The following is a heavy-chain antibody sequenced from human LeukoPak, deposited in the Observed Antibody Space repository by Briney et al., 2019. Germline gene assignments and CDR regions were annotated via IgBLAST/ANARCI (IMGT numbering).Heavy chain of an antibody. CDR1: GYTFTSYG. Sequence: GASVKVSCKASGYTFTSYGISWVRQAPGQGLEWMGWISAYNGNTNYAQKLQGRVTMTTDTSTSTAYMELRSLRSGDTAVYYCASQSSSWSIDYWGQGTLVTVSS. D-gene: IGHD6-13*01. V-gene: IGHV1-18*01. CDR2: ISAYNGNT. J-gene: IGHJ4*02. CDR3: ASQSSSWSIDY.